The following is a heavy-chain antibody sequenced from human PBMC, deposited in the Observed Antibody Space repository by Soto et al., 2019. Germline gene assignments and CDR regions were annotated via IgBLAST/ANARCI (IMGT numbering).Heavy chain of an antibody. Sequence: QVQLVESGGGVVQPGRSLRLSCAASGFIFNTYGFHWVRQAPGKGLECVSVIWSDGNNKYYADSVKGRFTISRDSSKKTLYLQMNSLRVEDTAVYYCARIQLDTIMALDYWGQGTLVTVSS. V-gene: IGHV3-33*01. J-gene: IGHJ4*02. CDR1: GFIFNTYG. D-gene: IGHD1-1*01. CDR3: ARIQLDTIMALDY. CDR2: IWSDGNNK.